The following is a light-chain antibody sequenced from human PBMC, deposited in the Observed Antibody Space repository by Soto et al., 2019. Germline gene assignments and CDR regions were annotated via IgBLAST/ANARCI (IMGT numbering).Light chain of an antibody. J-gene: IGKJ4*01. Sequence: DIQMTQSPSSLSASFGDRVTMTCRASQGIGIYLAWFQQRPGNTPKLLIYAASTLQSWVPSRFSGSGSGTDVTLTSSSLQPEEVATYYCQKYNSAPLTFGGGIRVEI. CDR2: AAS. CDR3: QKYNSAPLT. CDR1: QGIGIY. V-gene: IGKV1-27*01.